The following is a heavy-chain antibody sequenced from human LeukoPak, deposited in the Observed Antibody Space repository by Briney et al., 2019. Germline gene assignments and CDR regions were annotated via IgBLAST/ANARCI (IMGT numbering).Heavy chain of an antibody. CDR1: GFTFSSYW. CDR3: ASVHNYFASGSYDNVDDY. D-gene: IGHD3-10*01. CDR2: IKQDGNEK. Sequence: GGSLRLSCAASGFTFSSYWMTWVRQAPGKGLEWVANIKQDGNEKYYVDSVKGRFTISRDNDKNSLYLQMNSLRAEDTAVYYCASVHNYFASGSYDNVDDYWGQGTLVTVSS. V-gene: IGHV3-7*01. J-gene: IGHJ4*02.